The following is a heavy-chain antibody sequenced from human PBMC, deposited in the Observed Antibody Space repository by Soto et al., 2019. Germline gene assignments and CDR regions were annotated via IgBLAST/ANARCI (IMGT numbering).Heavy chain of an antibody. V-gene: IGHV4-61*08. Sequence: SETLSLTCAVSGGSLSSGGYYWSWIRQPPGKGLEWIGYIYYSGSTNYNPSLKSRVTISVDTSKNQFSLKLSSVTAADTAVYYCARFIPGGYYFDYWGQGTLVTVSS. CDR2: IYYSGST. CDR1: GGSLSSGGYY. J-gene: IGHJ4*02. CDR3: ARFIPGGYYFDY. D-gene: IGHD3-10*01.